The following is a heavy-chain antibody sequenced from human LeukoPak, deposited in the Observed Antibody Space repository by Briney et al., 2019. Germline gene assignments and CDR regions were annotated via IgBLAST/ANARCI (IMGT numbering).Heavy chain of an antibody. D-gene: IGHD2-15*01. V-gene: IGHV3-21*01. Sequence: GGSLRLSCAASGFTFSSYSMNWVRQAPGKGLEWVSSISSSSSYIYYADSVKGRFTISRDNAKNSLYLQMNSLRAEDTAVYYCARVRGIVVPDDYWGQGTLVTASS. CDR2: ISSSSSYI. J-gene: IGHJ4*02. CDR1: GFTFSSYS. CDR3: ARVRGIVVPDDY.